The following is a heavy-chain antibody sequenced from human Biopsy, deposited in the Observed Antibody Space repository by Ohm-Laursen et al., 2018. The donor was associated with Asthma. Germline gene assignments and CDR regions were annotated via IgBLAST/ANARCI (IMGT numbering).Heavy chain of an antibody. CDR2: IYSGGST. D-gene: IGHD2-15*01. J-gene: IGHJ4*02. CDR1: GFSVSSNY. Sequence: SLRLSCAASGFSVSSNYMSWVRQAPGKGLEWVSVIYSGGSTYYADSVKGRFTISGDNSKNTLDLQMNSLRAEDTAVYYCGRDYPLVDWGQGTLVTVSS. V-gene: IGHV3-53*01. CDR3: GRDYPLVD.